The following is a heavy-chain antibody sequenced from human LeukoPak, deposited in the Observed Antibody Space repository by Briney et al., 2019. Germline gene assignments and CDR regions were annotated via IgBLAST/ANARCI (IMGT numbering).Heavy chain of an antibody. CDR3: ARASSGGTGRYYYYYYGMDV. CDR1: GGSISSYY. V-gene: IGHV4-59*01. J-gene: IGHJ6*02. CDR2: IYYSGST. D-gene: IGHD6-19*01. Sequence: KPSETLSLTCTVSGGSISSYYWSWIRQPPGKGLEWIGYIYYSGSTNYNPSLKSRATISVDTSKNHFSLKLSSVTAADTAVYYCARASSGGTGRYYYYYYGMDVWGQGTTVTVSS.